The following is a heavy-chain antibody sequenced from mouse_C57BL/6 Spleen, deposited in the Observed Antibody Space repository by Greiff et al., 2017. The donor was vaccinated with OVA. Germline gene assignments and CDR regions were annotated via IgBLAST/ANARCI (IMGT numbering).Heavy chain of an antibody. Sequence: EVNLVESVAELVRPGASVKLSCTASGFNIKNTYMHWVKQRPEQGLEWIGRIDPANGNTKYAPKFQGKATITADTSSNTAYLQLSSLTSEDTAIYYCAKGYGNYKDYYAMDYWGQGTSVTVSS. CDR2: IDPANGNT. D-gene: IGHD2-1*01. CDR1: GFNIKNTY. V-gene: IGHV14-3*01. J-gene: IGHJ4*01. CDR3: AKGYGNYKDYYAMDY.